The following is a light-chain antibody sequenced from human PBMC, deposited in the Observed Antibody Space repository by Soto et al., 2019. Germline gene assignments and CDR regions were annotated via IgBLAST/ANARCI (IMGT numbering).Light chain of an antibody. V-gene: IGKV3-11*01. CDR1: QSVSSY. J-gene: IGKJ5*01. CDR3: QQRSNWPPIT. Sequence: EIVLTQSPGTLSLSQVERATLSCRASQSVSSYLAWYQQKPGQAPRLLIYDASNRATGIPARFSGSGSGTDFTLTISSLEPEDFAVYYCQQRSNWPPITFGQGTRLEIK. CDR2: DAS.